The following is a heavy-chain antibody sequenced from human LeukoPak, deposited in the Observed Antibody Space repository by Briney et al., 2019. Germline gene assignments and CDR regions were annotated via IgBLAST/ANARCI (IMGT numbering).Heavy chain of an antibody. V-gene: IGHV4-39*01. CDR1: GGSISSNSYF. Sequence: SETLSLTCTVSGGSISSNSYFWGWIRQPPGEGLEWIGSIYYSGSTYYNPSLKSRVTISVDTSKNQFSLKVSSVTAADTAVYYCARRHYYDSSGYHYYFDYWGQGTLVTVSS. D-gene: IGHD3-22*01. CDR3: ARRHYYDSSGYHYYFDY. CDR2: IYYSGST. J-gene: IGHJ4*02.